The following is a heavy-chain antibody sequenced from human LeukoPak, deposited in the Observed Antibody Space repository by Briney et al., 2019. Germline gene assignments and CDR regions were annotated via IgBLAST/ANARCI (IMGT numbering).Heavy chain of an antibody. J-gene: IGHJ5*02. D-gene: IGHD6-13*01. CDR3: ARDVVDGNGSNPPVGSWYWFDP. CDR1: GFTVSSNY. Sequence: GGSLRLSCAASGFTVSSNYMSWVRQAPGKGLEWVSVIYSGGSTYYADSVKGRFTISRDNSKNTLYLQMNSLRAEDTAVYYCARDVVDGNGSNPPVGSWYWFDPWGQGTLVTVSS. CDR2: IYSGGST. V-gene: IGHV3-53*01.